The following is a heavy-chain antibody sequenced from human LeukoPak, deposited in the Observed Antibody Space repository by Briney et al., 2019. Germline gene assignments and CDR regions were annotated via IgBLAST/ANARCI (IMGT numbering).Heavy chain of an antibody. Sequence: GASLRPSCAPSGFTFSTHWTYWVRHAAGNGLLWLLRVNSDGSSACYADSMKGRFTISRDNAKNTLYLQLSSLRAEDTAVYYCAREETAMSSGAFDFWGQGTMVTVSS. CDR2: VNSDGSSA. CDR3: AREETAMSSGAFDF. V-gene: IGHV3-74*01. CDR1: GFTFSTHW. J-gene: IGHJ3*01. D-gene: IGHD5-18*01.